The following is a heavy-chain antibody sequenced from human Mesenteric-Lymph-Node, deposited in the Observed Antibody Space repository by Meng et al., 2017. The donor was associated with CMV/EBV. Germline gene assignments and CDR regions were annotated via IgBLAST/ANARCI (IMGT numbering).Heavy chain of an antibody. CDR1: GYDFTDYW. J-gene: IGHJ6*02. CDR3: ARDRVGYSSSSGYYYYYGMDV. V-gene: IGHV5-51*01. CDR2: IYPGDSDT. Sequence: GGSLRLSCKGSGYDFTDYWIGWVRQMPGKGLEWMGIIYPGDSDTRYSPSFQGQVTISADKSISTAYLQWSSLKASDTAMYYCARDRVGYSSSSGYYYYYGMDVWGQGTTVTVSS. D-gene: IGHD6-6*01.